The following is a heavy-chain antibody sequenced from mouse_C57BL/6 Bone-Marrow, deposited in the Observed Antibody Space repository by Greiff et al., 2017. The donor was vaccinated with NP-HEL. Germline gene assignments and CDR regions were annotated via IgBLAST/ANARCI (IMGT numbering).Heavy chain of an antibody. CDR3: ARSYDEGGH. Sequence: EVQLQESGPGLVKPSQSLSLTCSVTGYSITSGYYWNWIRQFPGNKLEWMGYISYDGSNNYNPSLKNRISITRDTSKNQFFLKLNSVTTEDTATYYCARSYDEGGHWGQGTTLTVSS. D-gene: IGHD2-12*01. CDR2: ISYDGSN. J-gene: IGHJ2*01. V-gene: IGHV3-6*01. CDR1: GYSITSGYY.